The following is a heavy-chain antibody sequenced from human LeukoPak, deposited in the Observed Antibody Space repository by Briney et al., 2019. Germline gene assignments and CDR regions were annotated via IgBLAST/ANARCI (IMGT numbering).Heavy chain of an antibody. D-gene: IGHD2-21*01. Sequence: PGGSLRLSCAASGFSFSSHWVHWVRQAPGKGLVWVSRISDDGSYTSNVDSVKGRFIISRDNVNNMLYLHMNSLRAEDTAVYYCASFGISWRSSYWGQGTLVTVSS. V-gene: IGHV3-74*01. CDR2: ISDDGSYT. CDR1: GFSFSSHW. J-gene: IGHJ4*02. CDR3: ASFGISWRSSY.